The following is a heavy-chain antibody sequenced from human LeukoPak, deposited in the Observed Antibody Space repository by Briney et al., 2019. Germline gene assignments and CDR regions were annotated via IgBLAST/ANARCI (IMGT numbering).Heavy chain of an antibody. CDR3: ARDLGDPTSEAWGFDY. J-gene: IGHJ4*02. V-gene: IGHV4-61*03. CDR2: IYYSGST. D-gene: IGHD3-16*01. Sequence: YIYYSGSTNSNPSLKSRVTISVDTSKNHFSLKLSSVTAADTAVYYCARDLGDPTSEAWGFDYWGQGTLVTVSA.